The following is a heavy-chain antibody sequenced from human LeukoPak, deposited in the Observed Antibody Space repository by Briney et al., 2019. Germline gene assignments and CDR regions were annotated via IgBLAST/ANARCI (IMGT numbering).Heavy chain of an antibody. CDR3: ARLSTVTTSFDY. CDR2: IYYSGST. V-gene: IGHV4-59*12. CDR1: GGSIGSYY. J-gene: IGHJ4*02. D-gene: IGHD4-11*01. Sequence: SEALSLTCTVSGGSIGSYYWSWIRQPPGKGLEWIGYIYYSGSTSYNPSLKSRVTMSVDTSKNQFSLKLSSVTAADTAVYYCARLSTVTTSFDYWGQGTLVTVSS.